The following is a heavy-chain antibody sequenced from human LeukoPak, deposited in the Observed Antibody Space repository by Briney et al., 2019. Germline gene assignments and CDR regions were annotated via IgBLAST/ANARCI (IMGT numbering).Heavy chain of an antibody. Sequence: TSETLSLTCAVSGGSISSNSYYWGWIRQPPGKGLEWIGSIYYSGSTYYNPSLKSRVTISVDTSKNQFSLKLSSVTAADTAVYYCARDDAGYCSSTSCYARSWDFDYWGQGTLVTVSS. CDR1: GGSISSNSYY. CDR3: ARDDAGYCSSTSCYARSWDFDY. D-gene: IGHD2-2*01. V-gene: IGHV4-39*07. J-gene: IGHJ4*02. CDR2: IYYSGST.